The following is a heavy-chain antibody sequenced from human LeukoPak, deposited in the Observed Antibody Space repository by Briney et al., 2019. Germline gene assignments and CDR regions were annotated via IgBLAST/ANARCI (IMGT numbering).Heavy chain of an antibody. CDR1: GGSFSGYY. J-gene: IGHJ6*02. Sequence: SETLSLTCAVYGGSFSGYYWSWIRQPPGKGLEWIREINHSGSTNYNPSLKSRVTISVDTSKNQFSLKLSSVTAADTAVYYCARELGYCSSTSCYRRYYYYGMDVWGQGTTVTVSS. D-gene: IGHD2-2*01. V-gene: IGHV4-34*01. CDR2: INHSGST. CDR3: ARELGYCSSTSCYRRYYYYGMDV.